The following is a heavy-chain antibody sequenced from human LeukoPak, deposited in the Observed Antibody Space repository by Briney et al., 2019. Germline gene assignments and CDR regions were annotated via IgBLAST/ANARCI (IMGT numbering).Heavy chain of an antibody. J-gene: IGHJ3*02. CDR1: GGSISSYS. CDR2: IYYSGST. V-gene: IGHV4-59*01. D-gene: IGHD6-13*01. Sequence: SETLSLTCTVSGGSISSYSWSWIRQPPGKGLEWIGYIYYSGSTSSNPSLRSQLTISGDTSKNQFSLRLSSVTAADTAMYYCARDSGGAAGGSGMGYGFDIWGQGTMVTVSS. CDR3: ARDSGGAAGGSGMGYGFDI.